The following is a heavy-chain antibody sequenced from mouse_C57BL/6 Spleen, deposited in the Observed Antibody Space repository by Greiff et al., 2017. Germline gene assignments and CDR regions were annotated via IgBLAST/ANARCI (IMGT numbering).Heavy chain of an antibody. V-gene: IGHV1-64*01. CDR2: IHPNSGST. CDR3: ARRIYYDYDGFAY. D-gene: IGHD2-4*01. CDR1: GYTFTSYW. J-gene: IGHJ3*01. Sequence: QVQLQQSGAELVKPGASVKLSCKASGYTFTSYWMHWVKQRPGQGLEWIGMIHPNSGSTNYNEKFKSKATLTVDKSSSTAYMQLSSLTSEDSAVYYCARRIYYDYDGFAYWGQGTLVTVSA.